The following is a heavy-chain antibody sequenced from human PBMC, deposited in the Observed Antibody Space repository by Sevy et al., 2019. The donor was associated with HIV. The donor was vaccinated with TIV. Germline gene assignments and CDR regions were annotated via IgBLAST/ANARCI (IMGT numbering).Heavy chain of an antibody. CDR1: GFTFSDYA. J-gene: IGHJ4*02. V-gene: IGHV3-30*04. CDR2: ISYHGRNQ. D-gene: IGHD6-6*01. CDR3: ARKQFVLPFDY. Sequence: GGSLRLSCAASGFTFSDYAIHRVRQAPCKGLEWLAVISYHGRNQFYADSVRGRFTISRDDSKNTVYLQMNSLRPDDTAVYYCARKQFVLPFDYWGQGTLVIVSS.